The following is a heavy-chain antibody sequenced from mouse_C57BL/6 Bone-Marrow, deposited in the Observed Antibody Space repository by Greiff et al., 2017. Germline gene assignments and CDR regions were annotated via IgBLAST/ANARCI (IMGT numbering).Heavy chain of an antibody. CDR1: GYTFTSYW. J-gene: IGHJ3*01. CDR2: INPSNGGT. CDR3: ARHGYSNSWFAY. V-gene: IGHV1-53*01. D-gene: IGHD2-5*01. Sequence: QVQLQQPGTELVKPGASVKLSCKASGYTFTSYWMHWVKQRPGQGLEWIGNINPSNGGTNYNEKFKSKATLTVDKSSSTAYMQLSSLTSEDSAVXYCARHGYSNSWFAYWGQGTLVTVSA.